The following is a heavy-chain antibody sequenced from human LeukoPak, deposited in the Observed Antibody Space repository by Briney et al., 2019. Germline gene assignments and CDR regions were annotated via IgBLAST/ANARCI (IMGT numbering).Heavy chain of an antibody. Sequence: ASVTVSCKASGYTFTSYYMHWVRQAPGQGLEWMGIINPSGGSTSYAQKFQGRVTMTRDTSTSTVYMELSSLRSEDTAVYYCARVMVVAATDDAFDIWGQGTMVTVSS. D-gene: IGHD2-15*01. J-gene: IGHJ3*02. CDR3: ARVMVVAATDDAFDI. V-gene: IGHV1-46*01. CDR1: GYTFTSYY. CDR2: INPSGGST.